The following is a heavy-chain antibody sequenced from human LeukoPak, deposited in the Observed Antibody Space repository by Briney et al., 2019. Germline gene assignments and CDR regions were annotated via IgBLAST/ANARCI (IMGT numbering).Heavy chain of an antibody. CDR1: GGSISSSNYY. J-gene: IGHJ6*02. CDR2: IYYSGST. Sequence: SETLSLTCTVSGGSISSSNYYWGWLRQPPGKGLEWIGSIYYSGSTYYNPSPKSGVTISVDTSKNQFSLKLSSVTAADTAVYYCARQSSDILTGYYRGPYYYYGMDVWGQGTTVTVSS. D-gene: IGHD3-9*01. V-gene: IGHV4-39*01. CDR3: ARQSSDILTGYYRGPYYYYGMDV.